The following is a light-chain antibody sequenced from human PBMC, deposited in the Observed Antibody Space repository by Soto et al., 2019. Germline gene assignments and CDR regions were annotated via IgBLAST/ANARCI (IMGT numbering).Light chain of an antibody. J-gene: IGLJ2*01. CDR3: QSSDNSLPGLVI. V-gene: IGLV1-40*01. CDR2: LNN. CDR1: SYNIRAGYD. Sequence: QPVLTQPPSMSGAPGQRVTIFCTGSSYNIRAGYDVHWYQQLPGTPPKLLIYLNNDRPSGVPDRFSGSKSGTSASLAITGLRADDEAVYYCQSSDNSLPGLVIFGGGTKLTVL.